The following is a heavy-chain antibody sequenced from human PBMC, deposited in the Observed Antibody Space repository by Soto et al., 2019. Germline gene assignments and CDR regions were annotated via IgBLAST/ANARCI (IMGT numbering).Heavy chain of an antibody. CDR3: RGYCSSTSCYGPYYYYGMDV. J-gene: IGHJ6*02. Sequence: SETPSLTCTVSGGSISSGDYYWSWIRQPPGKGLEWIGYIYYSGSTYYNPSLKSRVTISVDTSKNQFSLKLSSVTAADTAVYYCRGYCSSTSCYGPYYYYGMDVWGQGTTVTVSS. V-gene: IGHV4-30-4*01. D-gene: IGHD2-2*01. CDR1: GGSISSGDYY. CDR2: IYYSGST.